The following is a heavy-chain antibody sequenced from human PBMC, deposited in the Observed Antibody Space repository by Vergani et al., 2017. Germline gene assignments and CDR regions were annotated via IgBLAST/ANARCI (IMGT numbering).Heavy chain of an antibody. CDR3: ARGRGYSYGPVDY. CDR2: INHSGST. J-gene: IGHJ4*02. D-gene: IGHD5-18*01. Sequence: QLQLQESGPGLVKPSETLSLTCTVSGGSISSSSYYWSWIRQPPGKGLEWIGEINHSGSTNYNPSLKSRVTISVDTSKNQFSLKLSSVTAADTAVYYCARGRGYSYGPVDYWGQGTLVTVSS. CDR1: GGSISSSSYY. V-gene: IGHV4-39*07.